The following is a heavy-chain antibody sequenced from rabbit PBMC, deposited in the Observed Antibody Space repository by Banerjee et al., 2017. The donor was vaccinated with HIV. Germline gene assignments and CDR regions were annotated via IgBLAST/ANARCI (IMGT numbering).Heavy chain of an antibody. V-gene: IGHV1S40*01. CDR2: IDSLFSGTT. CDR3: ARGDTGTNVFDL. CDR1: GFDLSSYYY. J-gene: IGHJ4*01. D-gene: IGHD7-1*01. Sequence: QSLEESGGDLVKPGASLTLTCTASGFDLSSYYYMYWVRQAPGKGLEWIACIDSLFSGTTWYASWAKGRFTISKTSSTTVTLQMTSLTAADTATYFCARGDTGTNVFDLWGPGTLVTVS.